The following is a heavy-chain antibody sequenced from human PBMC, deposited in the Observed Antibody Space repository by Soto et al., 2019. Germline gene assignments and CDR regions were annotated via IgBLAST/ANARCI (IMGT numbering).Heavy chain of an antibody. V-gene: IGHV3-11*01. D-gene: IGHD2-15*01. J-gene: IGHJ6*02. Sequence: GESLKISCAASGFRFSDYYMTWIRQAPGKGLEWVSYQADSVRGRFTVSRDNAKNSLYLQMNSLRVEDTAVYFCARARPDIVMVVGETPGYYGMDVWGQGTTVTVSS. CDR1: GFRFSDYY. CDR3: ARARPDIVMVVGETPGYYGMDV.